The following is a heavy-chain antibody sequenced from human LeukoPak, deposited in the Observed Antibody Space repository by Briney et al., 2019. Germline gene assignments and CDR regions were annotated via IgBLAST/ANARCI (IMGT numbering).Heavy chain of an antibody. CDR3: ASLEIALDWSSTSCYF. Sequence: PGGSLRLSCAASGFTFSSYSMNWVPQAPGKGLEWVSYISSSSSTIYYVDSVKGRFTISRDNAKNSLYLQMNSLRAEDTAVYYCASLEIALDWSSTSCYFWGQGTLVTVSS. V-gene: IGHV3-48*01. J-gene: IGHJ4*02. CDR1: GFTFSSYS. CDR2: ISSSSSTI. D-gene: IGHD2-2*01.